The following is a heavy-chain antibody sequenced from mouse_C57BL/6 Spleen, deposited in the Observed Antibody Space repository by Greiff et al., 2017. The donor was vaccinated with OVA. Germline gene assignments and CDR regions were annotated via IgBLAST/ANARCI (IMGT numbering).Heavy chain of an antibody. CDR3: AREDYYGSRGWYFDV. Sequence: VQLQQPGTELVKPGASVKLSCKASGYTFTSYWMHWVKQRPGQGLEWIGNINPSNGGTNYNEKFKSKATLTVDKSSSTAYMPLSSLTSEDSAVYYRAREDYYGSRGWYFDVWGTGTTVTVSS. V-gene: IGHV1-53*01. D-gene: IGHD1-1*01. CDR2: INPSNGGT. J-gene: IGHJ1*03. CDR1: GYTFTSYW.